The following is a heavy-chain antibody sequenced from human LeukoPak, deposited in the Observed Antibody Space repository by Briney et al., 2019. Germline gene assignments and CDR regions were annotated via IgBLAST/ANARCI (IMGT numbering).Heavy chain of an antibody. CDR2: ISNSGGNT. CDR3: ASHSSSSLWTWFDP. V-gene: IGHV3-23*01. D-gene: IGHD6-6*01. CDR1: GFTFSDYA. Sequence: PGGSPRLSCATSGFTFSDYAMSWVRQAPGKGLEWVSTISNSGGNTHYADSVKGRFTISRDNAKNSLYLQMNSLRAEDTAVYYCASHSSSSLWTWFDPWGQGTLVTVSS. J-gene: IGHJ5*02.